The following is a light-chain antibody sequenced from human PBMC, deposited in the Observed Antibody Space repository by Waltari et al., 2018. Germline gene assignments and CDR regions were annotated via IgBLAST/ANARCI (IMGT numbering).Light chain of an antibody. CDR1: QDIVNY. CDR2: DAS. Sequence: DIQMTQSPSSLSASVGDRVNIPCQASQDIVNYLNWYQQTPGKAPKLLIYDASNLATGVPSRFSGGGSGTDFSFTITSLHPEDIATYYCQQYENLPYTFGQGTKVEIK. CDR3: QQYENLPYT. V-gene: IGKV1-33*01. J-gene: IGKJ2*01.